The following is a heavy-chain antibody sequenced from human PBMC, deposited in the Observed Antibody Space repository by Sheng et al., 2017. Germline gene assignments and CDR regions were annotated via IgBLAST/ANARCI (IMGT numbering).Heavy chain of an antibody. D-gene: IGHD7-27*01. CDR2: TYNGGDT. CDR3: ARDIAGDGFGYMDV. J-gene: IGHJ6*04. V-gene: IGHV3-53*02. Sequence: EVQLMETGGGLVQPGGSLRLSCAGSGFSVTSSHITWVRQPPGQGLEWVSFTYNGGDTYYADSVKGRFTISRDNYKNTLYLQMNSLRTEDTAVYHCARDIAGDGFGYMDVWGKGTTVTVSP. CDR1: GFSVTSSH.